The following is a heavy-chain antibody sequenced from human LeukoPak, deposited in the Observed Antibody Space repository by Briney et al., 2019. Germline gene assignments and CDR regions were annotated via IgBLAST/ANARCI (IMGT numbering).Heavy chain of an antibody. CDR3: AKVHDSGTYATLDY. D-gene: IGHD3-10*01. Sequence: GGSLRLSCAASGFTFSSYALSWVRQAPGKGLEWVSSISGGVENRYYADSVKGRFIISRDDSKNTFYLQMNGLRAEGTAVYHCAKVHDSGTYATLDYWGQGTLVTVSS. J-gene: IGHJ4*02. CDR1: GFTFSSYA. V-gene: IGHV3-23*01. CDR2: ISGGVENR.